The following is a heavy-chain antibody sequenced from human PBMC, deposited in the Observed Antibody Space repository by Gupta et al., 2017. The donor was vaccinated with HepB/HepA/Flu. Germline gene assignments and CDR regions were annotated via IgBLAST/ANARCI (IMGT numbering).Heavy chain of an antibody. CDR2: TSNSGSRV. CDR3: ARDRDITMSHADY. CDR1: GFTLDSYS. V-gene: IGHV3-48*02. Sequence: EVQLVESGGGLVQPGGSLRLSCAASGFTLDSYSMNWVRQAPGKGLEWVSYTSNSGSRVYYADSVKGRFTVSRDNAKNSLYLQMSSLRDEDTAVYYCARDRDITMSHADYWGQGTLVTVSS. J-gene: IGHJ4*02. D-gene: IGHD3-10*02.